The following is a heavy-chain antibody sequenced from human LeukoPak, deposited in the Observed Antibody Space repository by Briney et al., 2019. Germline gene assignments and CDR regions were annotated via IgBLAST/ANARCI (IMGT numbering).Heavy chain of an antibody. CDR1: GYSVSSGFF. V-gene: IGHV4-38-2*02. CDR3: ARDSGGWFDDAFDI. CDR2: IYHSGST. J-gene: IGHJ3*02. Sequence: SETLSLTCAVSGYSVSSGFFWGWIRQPPGKGLEWIGSIYHSGSTYYNPSLKSRVTISLDTSKNQFSLRLSSVTAADTAVYYCARDSGGWFDDAFDIWGQGTMVAVSS. D-gene: IGHD2-15*01.